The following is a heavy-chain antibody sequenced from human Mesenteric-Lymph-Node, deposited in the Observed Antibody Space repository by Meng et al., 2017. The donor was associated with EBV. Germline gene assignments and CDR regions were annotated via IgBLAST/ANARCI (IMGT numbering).Heavy chain of an antibody. J-gene: IGHJ5*02. CDR1: GGSFSGYY. CDR2: SNQSGST. D-gene: IGHD4-11*01. Sequence: QVHLQQGGAGLLKPPETLSLTCAVYGGSFSGYYWTWIRQSPGKGLEWIGESNQSGSTSYNPSLKSRVTISVDTSQNQFSLKLSSVTAADTAVYYCARGKTVGRSPWFDPWGQGTLVTVSS. V-gene: IGHV4-34*01. CDR3: ARGKTVGRSPWFDP.